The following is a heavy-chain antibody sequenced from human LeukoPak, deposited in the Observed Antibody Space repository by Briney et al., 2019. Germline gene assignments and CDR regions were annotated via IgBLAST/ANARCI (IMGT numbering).Heavy chain of an antibody. CDR2: ISSGSTI. J-gene: IGHJ4*02. D-gene: IGHD6-19*01. CDR1: GFTFSSYE. V-gene: IGHV3-48*03. Sequence: GGSLRLSCAASGFTFSSYEMNWVRQGRGKGLEWVSYISSGSTIYDADSVKGRFTISRDNAKNSLYLQMNSLRAEDTAVYYCARESIAVAGAPFDYWGQGTLVTVSS. CDR3: ARESIAVAGAPFDY.